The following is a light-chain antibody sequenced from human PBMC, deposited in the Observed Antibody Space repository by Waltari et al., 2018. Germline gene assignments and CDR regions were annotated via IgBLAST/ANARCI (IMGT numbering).Light chain of an antibody. CDR3: RQRSNWVT. J-gene: IGKJ4*01. V-gene: IGKV3-11*01. Sequence: EIVLTQSPATLSLSPGERASLSCRASQSVDTYLAWYQQKPGQAPRLLIYDASNRATGIPARLSGSGSGTDFTLTISSLEPEDFAVYYCRQRSNWVTFGGGTKVEIK. CDR1: QSVDTY. CDR2: DAS.